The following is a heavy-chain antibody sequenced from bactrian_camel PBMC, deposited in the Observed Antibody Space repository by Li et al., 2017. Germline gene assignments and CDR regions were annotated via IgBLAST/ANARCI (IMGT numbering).Heavy chain of an antibody. V-gene: IGHV3S31*01. CDR1: GFTFSNYD. CDR2: RTISDRTT. Sequence: DVQLVESGGGLVQPGGSLRLSCAASGFTFSNYDMSWVRQAPGKGPEWISSRTISDRTTAYADSVKGRFTITRDNAKNTLYLQMNSLKTEDTAVYYCARGPRSPSP. J-gene: IGHJ4*01.